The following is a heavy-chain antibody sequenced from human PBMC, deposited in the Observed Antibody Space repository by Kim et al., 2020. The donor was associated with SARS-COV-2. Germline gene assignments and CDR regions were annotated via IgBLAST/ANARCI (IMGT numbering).Heavy chain of an antibody. CDR2: ISYSGST. CDR3: ARRNTVGWSFFDL. Sequence: SETLSLTCSVSGGFITNSNYYWGWLRQSPGKGLEWIADISYSGSTYYNPSLESRVTISLDTFKNHFSLTLSSVTAADTATYYCARRNTVGWSFFDLWGQGTLVTVSS. D-gene: IGHD6-19*01. J-gene: IGHJ4*02. V-gene: IGHV4-39*02. CDR1: GGFITNSNYY.